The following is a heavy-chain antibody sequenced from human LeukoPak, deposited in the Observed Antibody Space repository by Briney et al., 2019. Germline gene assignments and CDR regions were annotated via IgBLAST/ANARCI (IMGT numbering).Heavy chain of an antibody. Sequence: GGSLRLSCAASRFTFSNYAIHWVRQAPGKGLEWVAVTSYDGINKYYADSVKGRFTISRDNSKNTLYLQMNSLRAEDTAVYYCARAASTFMVHAAFDIWGQGTMVTVSS. V-gene: IGHV3-30*04. J-gene: IGHJ3*02. D-gene: IGHD3-10*01. CDR3: ARAASTFMVHAAFDI. CDR1: RFTFSNYA. CDR2: TSYDGINK.